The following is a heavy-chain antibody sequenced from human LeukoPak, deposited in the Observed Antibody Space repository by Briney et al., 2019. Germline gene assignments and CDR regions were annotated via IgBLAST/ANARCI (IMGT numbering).Heavy chain of an antibody. J-gene: IGHJ3*01. CDR3: ARRTVGATQTAAFDV. Sequence: SETLSLTCTVSGGSISSGDYYWSWIRQPPGKGLEWIGSIYYSGSTYYNPSLKSRVTISVDTSKNQFSLKLSSVTAADTAVYYCARRTVGATQTAAFDVWGQGTMVTVSS. V-gene: IGHV4-39*01. CDR1: GGSISSGDYY. D-gene: IGHD1-26*01. CDR2: IYYSGST.